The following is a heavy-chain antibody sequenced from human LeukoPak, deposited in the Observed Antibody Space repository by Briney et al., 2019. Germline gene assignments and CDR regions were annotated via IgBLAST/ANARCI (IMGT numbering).Heavy chain of an antibody. Sequence: SETLSLTCSVYGGSFSAYYWTWIRQPPGKGLEWIGEINHSGSTNYNPSLKSRVTISVDTSKNQFSLKLSSVTAADTAVYYCASTYGSGSYYGYFQHWGQGTLVTVSS. J-gene: IGHJ1*01. D-gene: IGHD3-10*01. CDR1: GGSFSAYY. CDR2: INHSGST. CDR3: ASTYGSGSYYGYFQH. V-gene: IGHV4-34*01.